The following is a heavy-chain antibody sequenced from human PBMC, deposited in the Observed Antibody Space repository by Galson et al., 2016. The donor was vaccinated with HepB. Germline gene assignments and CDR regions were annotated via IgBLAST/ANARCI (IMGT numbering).Heavy chain of an antibody. D-gene: IGHD2-2*02. CDR3: VRDPTVYPMSYDYQGMDV. J-gene: IGHJ6*02. CDR2: IWYHGNKK. Sequence: SLRLSCAASGFTFSTYGMHWVRQAPGKGLEWVAVIWYHGNKKYYGDSVKGRFTISRDNSKNTLYLQMNSLRAEDTAVYYCVRDPTVYPMSYDYQGMDVWGQGTAVTVSS. CDR1: GFTFSTYG. V-gene: IGHV3-33*01.